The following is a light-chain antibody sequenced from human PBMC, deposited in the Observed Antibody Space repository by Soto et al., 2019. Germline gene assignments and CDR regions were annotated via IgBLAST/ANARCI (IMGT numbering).Light chain of an antibody. CDR3: QQYGSSPWT. Sequence: EVVLTQSPGTLSLSPGDAASLSCRASESVSSDYLAWYQQSPGQAPRLLIYGVSSRATGIPDRSSGSGSGTDFTLTISRLEPEDFAVFYCQQYGSSPWTFGQGTKVDIK. CDR1: ESVSSDY. V-gene: IGKV3-20*01. J-gene: IGKJ1*01. CDR2: GVS.